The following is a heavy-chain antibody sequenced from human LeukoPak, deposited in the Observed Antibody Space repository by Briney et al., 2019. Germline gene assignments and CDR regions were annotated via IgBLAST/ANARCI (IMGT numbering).Heavy chain of an antibody. V-gene: IGHV4-4*07. CDR2: LHASEST. D-gene: IGHD3-22*01. CDR1: GAHISNYY. J-gene: IGHJ3*01. Sequence: PSETLSLTCTVSGAHISNYYWTWVRQSAAQGLEWIGRLHASESTINNPSLKSRVTMSIDTSKDQLSLTLTSVTAADSAVYYCASLSSGAAFDVWGQGTVVTVSS. CDR3: ASLSSGAAFDV.